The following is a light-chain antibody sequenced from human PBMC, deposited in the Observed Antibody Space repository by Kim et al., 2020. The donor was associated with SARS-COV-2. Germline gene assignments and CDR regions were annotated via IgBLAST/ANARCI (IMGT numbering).Light chain of an antibody. CDR3: QQANSFPWT. Sequence: DIQMTQSPSSVSASVGDRVTITCRASQGISSWLVWYQQEPGKAPKLLIYAASSLQSGVPSRFSGSGSGTDFTLTISSLQPEGFATYYCQQANSFPWTFGQGTKVDIK. CDR2: AAS. V-gene: IGKV1-12*01. J-gene: IGKJ1*01. CDR1: QGISSW.